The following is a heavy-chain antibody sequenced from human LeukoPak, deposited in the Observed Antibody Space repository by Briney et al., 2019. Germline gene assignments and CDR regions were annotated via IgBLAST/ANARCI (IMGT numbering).Heavy chain of an antibody. CDR3: ARGPSLRYFDWLLLPYFDY. V-gene: IGHV4-34*01. Sequence: SETLSLTCAVYGGSFSGYYWSWIRQPPGKGLEWIGEINHSGSTNYNPSLKSRVTISVDTSKNQFSLKLSSVTAADTAVYYCARGPSLRYFDWLLLPYFDYWGQGTLVTVSS. J-gene: IGHJ4*02. CDR2: INHSGST. CDR1: GGSFSGYY. D-gene: IGHD3-9*01.